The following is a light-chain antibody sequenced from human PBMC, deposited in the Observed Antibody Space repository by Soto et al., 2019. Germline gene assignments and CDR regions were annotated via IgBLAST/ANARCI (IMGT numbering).Light chain of an antibody. Sequence: EIVLTQSPGTLSLSPGERDTLSCRASQSVSSSYLAWYQQQPGQAPRLLIYGASSRATGIPDRFSGSGSGTDFSLTISRLEPEDFAVYYCQQYGSSPPYTFGQGTKLEIK. CDR3: QQYGSSPPYT. CDR1: QSVSSSY. CDR2: GAS. J-gene: IGKJ2*01. V-gene: IGKV3-20*01.